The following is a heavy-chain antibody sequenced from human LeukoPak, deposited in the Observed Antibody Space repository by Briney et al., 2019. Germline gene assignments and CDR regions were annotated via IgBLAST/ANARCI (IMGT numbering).Heavy chain of an antibody. CDR1: GYTFTGYY. J-gene: IGHJ3*02. D-gene: IGHD3-22*01. CDR3: ARASHMIAFDI. CDR2: INPSSGGT. Sequence: ASVKVTCKASGYTFTGYYMHWMRQAPGQGHEWMGWINPSSGGTNYSYEFQGRVSMTMATSISTAYMELSRLRSDDTAVYYCARASHMIAFDIWGQGTMVTVSS. V-gene: IGHV1-2*07.